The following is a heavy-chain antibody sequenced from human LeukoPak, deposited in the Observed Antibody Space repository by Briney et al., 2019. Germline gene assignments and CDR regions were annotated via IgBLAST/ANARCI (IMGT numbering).Heavy chain of an antibody. D-gene: IGHD3-10*01. Sequence: PGGSLRLSCATSGFTFSRFSMRWARQAPGKGLEWVASIYVTGGYINYADSVKGRVTISRDNAKNSVYLQMSSLRAEDTAVYYCAREFNTVGNFDYWGQGTLVTVSS. J-gene: IGHJ4*02. V-gene: IGHV3-21*01. CDR3: AREFNTVGNFDY. CDR2: IYVTGGYI. CDR1: GFTFSRFS.